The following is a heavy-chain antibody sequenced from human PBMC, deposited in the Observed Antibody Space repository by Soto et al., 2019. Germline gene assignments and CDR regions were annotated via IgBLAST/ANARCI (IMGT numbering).Heavy chain of an antibody. CDR2: INPSGGST. D-gene: IGHD2-21*02. CDR3: ARGRHIVVVTANAFDI. V-gene: IGHV1-46*03. CDR1: GYTFTSYY. Sequence: ASVKVSCKASGYTFTSYYMHWVRQAPGQGLEWMGIINPSGGSTSYAQKFQGRVTMTRDTSTSTVYMELSSLRSEDTAVYYCARGRHIVVVTANAFDIWGQGTMVTVSS. J-gene: IGHJ3*02.